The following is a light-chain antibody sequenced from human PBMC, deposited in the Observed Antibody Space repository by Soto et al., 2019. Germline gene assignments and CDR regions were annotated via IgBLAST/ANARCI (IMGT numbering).Light chain of an antibody. Sequence: EIVLTQSPGTLSLSPGERATLSCRASQSVSSRYLAWYQQKPGQAPRLLFYDASSRATGIPDRFSGSGSGTDFTLTISRLEPEDFAVYFCQHYGISRTFGQGTKVEVK. J-gene: IGKJ1*01. CDR3: QHYGISRT. CDR2: DAS. CDR1: QSVSSRY. V-gene: IGKV3-20*01.